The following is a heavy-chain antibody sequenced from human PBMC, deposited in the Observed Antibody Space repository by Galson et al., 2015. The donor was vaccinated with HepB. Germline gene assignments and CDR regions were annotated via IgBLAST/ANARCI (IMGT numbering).Heavy chain of an antibody. Sequence: SLRLSCAVSGFRFSDFYMTWIRQAPGKGLEWISYISGSGTTTYYADSLKGRFTVSRDNVKKSLYLQMNSLRAEDTAVYYCAKAAGWFDPLGQGTLVTVSS. V-gene: IGHV3-11*01. CDR3: AKAAGWFDP. CDR2: ISGSGTTT. CDR1: GFRFSDFY. J-gene: IGHJ5*02.